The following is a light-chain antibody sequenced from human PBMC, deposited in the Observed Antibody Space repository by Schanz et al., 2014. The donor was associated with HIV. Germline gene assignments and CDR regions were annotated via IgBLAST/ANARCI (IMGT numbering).Light chain of an antibody. CDR3: SSSSTNTCV. J-gene: IGLJ3*02. Sequence: QSALTQPRSVSGSPGRSVTISCTGTSSDVGGYNYVSWYQQHPGRAPKLMIYDVSNRPSGVSNRFSGSKSGNTASLTISGLQAEDEAEYYCSSSSTNTCVFGGGTKLTVL. CDR2: DVS. V-gene: IGLV2-11*01. CDR1: SSDVGGYNY.